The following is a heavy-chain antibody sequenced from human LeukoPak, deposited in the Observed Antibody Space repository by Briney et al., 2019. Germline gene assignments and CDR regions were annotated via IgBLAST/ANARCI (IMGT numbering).Heavy chain of an antibody. CDR2: IYYSGST. CDR1: GGSISSSSYY. J-gene: IGHJ4*02. CDR3: ARHRVVRGVIPRSDY. Sequence: SEKLSLTCTVSGGSISSSSYYWGWIRQPPGKRLEWIGSIYYSGSTYYNPSLKGRGPISVDTSKDQVSLELSSVTGADTAVYYCARHRVVRGVIPRSDYWGQGTLVTVSS. D-gene: IGHD3-10*01. V-gene: IGHV4-39*01.